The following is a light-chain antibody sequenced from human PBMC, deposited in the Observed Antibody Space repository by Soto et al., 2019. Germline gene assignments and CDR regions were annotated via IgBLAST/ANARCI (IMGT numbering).Light chain of an antibody. CDR3: QQYGSSPTWT. J-gene: IGKJ1*01. V-gene: IGKV3-20*01. CDR1: QSVSSSY. CDR2: GAS. Sequence: EIVLTHSPDTLCFSLWERATLSFSVSQSVSSSYLAWYQQKPGQAPRLLIYGASSRATGIPDRFSGSGSGTDFTLTISRLEPEDFAVYYCQQYGSSPTWTFGQGTKVDI.